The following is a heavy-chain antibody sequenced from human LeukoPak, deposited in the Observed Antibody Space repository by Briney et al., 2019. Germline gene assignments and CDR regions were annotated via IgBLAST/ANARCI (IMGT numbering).Heavy chain of an antibody. Sequence: ASVKVSCKASGYTFTSYAMHWVRQAPGQRLEWMGWINAGNGNTKYSQKFQGRVTITRDTSASTAYMELSSLRSEDTAVYYCARDMGSGWRRNAFDIWGQGTTVTVSS. D-gene: IGHD6-19*01. CDR1: GYTFTSYA. CDR2: INAGNGNT. V-gene: IGHV1-3*01. CDR3: ARDMGSGWRRNAFDI. J-gene: IGHJ3*02.